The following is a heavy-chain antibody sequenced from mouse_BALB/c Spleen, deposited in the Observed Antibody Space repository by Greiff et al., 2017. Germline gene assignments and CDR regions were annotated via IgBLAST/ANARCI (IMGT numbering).Heavy chain of an antibody. Sequence: EVKVVESGGGLVQPGGSLRLSCATSGFTFTDYYMSWVRQPPGKALEWLGFIRNKANGYTTEYSASVKGRFTISRDNSQSILYLQMNTLRAEDSATYYCARDSLYFDYWGQGTTLTVSS. V-gene: IGHV7-3*02. CDR2: IRNKANGYTT. J-gene: IGHJ2*01. CDR3: ARDSLYFDY. CDR1: GFTFTDYY.